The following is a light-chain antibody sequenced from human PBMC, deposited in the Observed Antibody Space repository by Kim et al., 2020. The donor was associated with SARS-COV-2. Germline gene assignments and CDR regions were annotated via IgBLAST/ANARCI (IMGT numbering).Light chain of an antibody. CDR1: QSLVHSDGSTY. Sequence: EVLMTQSPLSLPVTLGQPASISCRSSQSLVHSDGSTYLNWFHQRPGQSPRRLIYKVSNRDSGVPDRFSGSGSGTDFTLRISRVDAEDVGVYYCLQGTHWLYTFGQGTKLEI. V-gene: IGKV2-30*02. CDR2: KVS. CDR3: LQGTHWLYT. J-gene: IGKJ2*01.